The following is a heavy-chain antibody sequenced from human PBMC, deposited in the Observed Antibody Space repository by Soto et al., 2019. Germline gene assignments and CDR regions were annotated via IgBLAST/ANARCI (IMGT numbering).Heavy chain of an antibody. Sequence: SVKVSCKASGGTFSSYTISWVRQAPGQGLEWMGRIIPILGIANYAQKFQGRVTITADKSTSTAYMELSSLRSEDTAVYYCARDSNCSGGSCYSATAFDIWGQGTMVTVSS. D-gene: IGHD2-15*01. V-gene: IGHV1-69*04. J-gene: IGHJ3*02. CDR1: GGTFSSYT. CDR3: ARDSNCSGGSCYSATAFDI. CDR2: IIPILGIA.